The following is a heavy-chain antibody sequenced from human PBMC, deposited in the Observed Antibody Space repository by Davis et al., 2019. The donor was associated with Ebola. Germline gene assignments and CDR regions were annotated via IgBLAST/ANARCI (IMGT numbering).Heavy chain of an antibody. CDR3: ARAQFPTTSDH. V-gene: IGHV1-18*04. J-gene: IGHJ4*02. D-gene: IGHD1-1*01. Sequence: ASVKVSCKASGYTFTNYGITRVRQAPGQGLEWMGWINPHNGNTNYAQNVQGRVIMTSDTATTTAYMEVGSLRSDDTAVYYCARAQFPTTSDHWGQGTLVTVSS. CDR1: GYTFTNYG. CDR2: INPHNGNT.